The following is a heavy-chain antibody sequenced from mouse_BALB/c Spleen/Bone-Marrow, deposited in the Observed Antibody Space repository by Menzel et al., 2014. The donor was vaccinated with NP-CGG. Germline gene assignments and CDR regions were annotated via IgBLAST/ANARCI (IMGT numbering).Heavy chain of an antibody. Sequence: DVHLVESGGGLVQPGGSRKLSCAASGFTFSSFGMHWVRQAPEKGLEWVAYISSGSSTVYYADKVMGRFTISRDNPKNTLLLQKTSLRSEDTAMYYCARSGSSSGYFDYWGQGTTLTVSS. J-gene: IGHJ2*01. CDR3: ARSGSSSGYFDY. V-gene: IGHV5-17*02. CDR2: ISSGSSTV. CDR1: GFTFSSFG. D-gene: IGHD1-1*01.